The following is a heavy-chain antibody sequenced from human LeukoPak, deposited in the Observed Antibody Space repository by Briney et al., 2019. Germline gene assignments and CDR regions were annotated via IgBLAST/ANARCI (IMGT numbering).Heavy chain of an antibody. J-gene: IGHJ5*02. V-gene: IGHV4-61*02. CDR2: IYTSGST. D-gene: IGHD6-13*01. CDR1: GGSISSGSYY. Sequence: SETLSLTCTVSGGSISSGSYYWSWIRQPAGKGLEWIGRIYTSGSTNYNPSLKSRVTISLDTSKNQFSLKLSSVTAADTAVYYCAGGKGGSSWFGGTWFDPWGQGTLVTVSS. CDR3: AGGKGGSSWFGGTWFDP.